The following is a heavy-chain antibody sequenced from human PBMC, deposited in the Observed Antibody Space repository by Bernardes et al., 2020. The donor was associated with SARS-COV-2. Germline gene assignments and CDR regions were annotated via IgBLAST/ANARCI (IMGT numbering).Heavy chain of an antibody. D-gene: IGHD2-2*01. CDR1: GGTFSSYA. V-gene: IGHV1-69*13. CDR2: IIPIFGTA. Sequence: SVKVSCKASGGTFSSYAISWVRQAPGQGLEWMGRIIPIFGTANYAQKFRGRVTITADESTSTAYMELSSLRSEDTAVYYCAAGYCSSTSCYSGGIDYWGQGTLVTGSA. J-gene: IGHJ4*02. CDR3: AAGYCSSTSCYSGGIDY.